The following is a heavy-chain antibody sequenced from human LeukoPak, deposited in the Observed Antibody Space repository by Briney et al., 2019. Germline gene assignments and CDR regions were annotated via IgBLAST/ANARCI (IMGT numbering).Heavy chain of an antibody. Sequence: SETLSLTCAVYGGSFSGYYWSWIRQPPGKGLEWIGEINHSGSTNYNPSLKSRVTISVDTSKNQFSLKLSSVTAADTAVYYCAREGRVRGVVNWFDPWGQGTLVTVSS. J-gene: IGHJ5*02. D-gene: IGHD3-10*01. V-gene: IGHV4-34*01. CDR1: GGSFSGYY. CDR2: INHSGST. CDR3: AREGRVRGVVNWFDP.